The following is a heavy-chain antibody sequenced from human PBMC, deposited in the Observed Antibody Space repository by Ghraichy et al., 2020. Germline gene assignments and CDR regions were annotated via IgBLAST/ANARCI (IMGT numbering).Heavy chain of an antibody. CDR3: ATWSGYGDYWCFDL. Sequence: SCAASGFSFSNYWMTWVRQAPGKGLEWVANIKKDGSEKYYVDSVKGRFTISRDNAKNSLYLQMNSLRAEDTAVYYCATWSGYGDYWCFDLWGRGTLVTVSS. CDR1: GFSFSNYW. V-gene: IGHV3-7*01. J-gene: IGHJ2*01. CDR2: IKKDGSEK. D-gene: IGHD3-3*01.